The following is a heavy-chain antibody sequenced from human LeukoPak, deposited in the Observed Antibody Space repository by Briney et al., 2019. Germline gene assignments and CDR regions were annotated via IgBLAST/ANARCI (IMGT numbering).Heavy chain of an antibody. CDR3: ARVDDSSGYYSLGIDY. CDR2: ISYDGSNK. V-gene: IGHV3-30-3*01. Sequence: GGSRRLSCAASGFTFRSYAMHWVRHAPGKGLEWVAVISYDGSNKYYADSVKGRFTISRDNSKNTLYLQMNSLRAEDTAVYYCARVDDSSGYYSLGIDYWGQGTLVTVSS. CDR1: GFTFRSYA. J-gene: IGHJ4*02. D-gene: IGHD3-22*01.